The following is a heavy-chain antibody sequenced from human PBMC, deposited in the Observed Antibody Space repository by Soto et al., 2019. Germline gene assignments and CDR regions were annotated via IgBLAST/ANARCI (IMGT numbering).Heavy chain of an antibody. V-gene: IGHV3-33*01. J-gene: IGHJ4*02. CDR3: ARDLVPYYDSSFCFDY. D-gene: IGHD3-22*01. Sequence: VQLVESGGGVVQPGRSLRLSCAASGFTFSSYGMHWVRQAPGKGLEWVAVIWYDGSNKYYADSVKGRFTISRDNSKNTLYLQMNSLRAEDTAVYYCARDLVPYYDSSFCFDYWGQGTLVTVSS. CDR2: IWYDGSNK. CDR1: GFTFSSYG.